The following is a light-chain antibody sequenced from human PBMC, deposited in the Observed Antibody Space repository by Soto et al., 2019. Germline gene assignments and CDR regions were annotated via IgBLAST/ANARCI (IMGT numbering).Light chain of an antibody. CDR3: QQYNVWPLT. Sequence: EIVMTQSPATLSVSPGERATLSCRASQSVSSNLAWYQQKPGQTPKLLIYVASTRATGIPARFSGSGSGTDFTLTFISLQSEDFEVYYCQQYNVWPLTFGGGTKVEFK. J-gene: IGKJ4*01. CDR2: VAS. CDR1: QSVSSN. V-gene: IGKV3-15*01.